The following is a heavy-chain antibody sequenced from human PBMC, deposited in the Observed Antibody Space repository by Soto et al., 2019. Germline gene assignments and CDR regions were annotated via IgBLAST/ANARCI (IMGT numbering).Heavy chain of an antibody. D-gene: IGHD3-3*01. Sequence: PSQTLSLTCAISGDSVSSNSAAWSWIRQSPSRGLEWLGRTYYRSKWYNDYAVSVKSRITINPDTSKNQFSLQLNSVTPEDTAVYYCARVPELTIVGVVINGYGMDVWGQGTMVTVSS. CDR2: TYYRSKWYN. J-gene: IGHJ6*02. CDR1: GDSVSSNSAA. CDR3: ARVPELTIVGVVINGYGMDV. V-gene: IGHV6-1*01.